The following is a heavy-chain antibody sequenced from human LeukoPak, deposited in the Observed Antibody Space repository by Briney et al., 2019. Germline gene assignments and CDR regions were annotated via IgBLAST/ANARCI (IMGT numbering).Heavy chain of an antibody. D-gene: IGHD6-13*01. CDR3: ATASWREGHGGAFDI. J-gene: IGHJ3*02. Sequence: PGGSLRLSCVASGFTFSSYAMSWVRQAPGKGLEWVSAISGSGGSTYYADSVKGRFTISRDNSKNTLYLQMNSLRAEDTAVYYCATASWREGHGGAFDIWGQGTMVTVSS. V-gene: IGHV3-23*01. CDR1: GFTFSSYA. CDR2: ISGSGGST.